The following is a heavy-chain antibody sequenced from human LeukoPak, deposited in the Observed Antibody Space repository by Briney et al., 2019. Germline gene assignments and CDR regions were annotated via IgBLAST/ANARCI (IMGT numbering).Heavy chain of an antibody. CDR2: LNPMVGSP. Sequence: ASVKVSCKASGYTFTSYYMHWVRQAPGQGLEWMGILNPMVGSPGYAQKFQGRVTMTRDTSTSTVYMELSSLRSEDTAVYYCARESYCSSTSCYFSAYYYYYGMDVWGQGTTVTVSS. J-gene: IGHJ6*02. V-gene: IGHV1-46*01. D-gene: IGHD2-2*01. CDR1: GYTFTSYY. CDR3: ARESYCSSTSCYFSAYYYYYGMDV.